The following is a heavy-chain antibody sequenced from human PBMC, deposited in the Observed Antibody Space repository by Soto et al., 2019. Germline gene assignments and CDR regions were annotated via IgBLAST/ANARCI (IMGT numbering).Heavy chain of an antibody. CDR3: SRDLLNTAAAAYYYYYGMDV. CDR1: GFTFSSYA. V-gene: IGHV3-30-3*01. Sequence: PGGSLRLSCAASGFTFSSYAMHWVRQAPGKGLEWVAVISYDGSNKYYADSVKGRFTISRDNSKNTLYLQMNSLRAEDTAVYYFSRDLLNTAAAAYYYYYGMDVWGQGTTVTVSS. J-gene: IGHJ6*02. D-gene: IGHD6-13*01. CDR2: ISYDGSNK.